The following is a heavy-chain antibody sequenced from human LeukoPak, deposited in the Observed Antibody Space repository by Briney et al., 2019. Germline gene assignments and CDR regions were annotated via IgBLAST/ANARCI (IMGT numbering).Heavy chain of an antibody. J-gene: IGHJ4*02. D-gene: IGHD3-22*01. V-gene: IGHV3-23*01. Sequence: PGGSLRLSCAASGFTFSSYAMSWVRQAPGKGLEWVSAISGSGGSTYYADSVTGRFTISRDNSKNTLYLQMNSLRAEDTAVYYCAKGDGYYYDSSGYYSPGSHWGQGTLVTVSS. CDR3: AKGDGYYYDSSGYYSPGSH. CDR2: ISGSGGST. CDR1: GFTFSSYA.